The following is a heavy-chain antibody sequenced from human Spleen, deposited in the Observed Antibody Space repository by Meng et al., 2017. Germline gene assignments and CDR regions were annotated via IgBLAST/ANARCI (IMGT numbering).Heavy chain of an antibody. CDR2: INAVFGTT. Sequence: SVKVSCKALGGIFSNYVIGWVRQAPGQGLEWMGGINAVFGTTNYAQKFQGRVTITTDESTSTVYMELTRLTSEDTAVYFCARKAGNCISTTCYSLDYWGQGTPVTSPQ. CDR3: ARKAGNCISTTCYSLDY. CDR1: GGIFSNYV. D-gene: IGHD2-2*01. V-gene: IGHV1-69*05. J-gene: IGHJ4*02.